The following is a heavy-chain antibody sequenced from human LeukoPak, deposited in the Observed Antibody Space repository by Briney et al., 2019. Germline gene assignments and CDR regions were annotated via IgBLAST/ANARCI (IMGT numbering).Heavy chain of an antibody. J-gene: IGHJ4*02. CDR3: ARINSVNYYFDY. CDR1: GFTFSSYW. Sequence: GWSLRLSCAASGFTFSSYWMTWVRQSPGKGLERVANIKLDGSEAYYVDSVKGRFTIYRDNAKNSLYLQMNSLRAEDTAVYYCARINSVNYYFDYWGQGTLVTVSS. D-gene: IGHD5/OR15-5a*01. V-gene: IGHV3-7*01. CDR2: IKLDGSEA.